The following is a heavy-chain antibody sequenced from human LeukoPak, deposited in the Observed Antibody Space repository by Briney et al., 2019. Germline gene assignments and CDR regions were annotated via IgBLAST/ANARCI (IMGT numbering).Heavy chain of an antibody. J-gene: IGHJ4*02. V-gene: IGHV3-30*03. Sequence: GRSLRLSCAASGFTFSSYGMHWVRQAPGKGLEWVAVISYDGSNKYYADSVKGRFTISRDNAKNSLYLQMNSLRAEDTAVYYCARTYSSGWSLDSWGQGTLVTVSS. CDR2: ISYDGSNK. CDR1: GFTFSSYG. D-gene: IGHD6-19*01. CDR3: ARTYSSGWSLDS.